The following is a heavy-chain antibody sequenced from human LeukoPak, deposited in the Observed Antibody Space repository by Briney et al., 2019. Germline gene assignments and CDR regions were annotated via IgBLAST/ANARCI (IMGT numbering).Heavy chain of an antibody. J-gene: IGHJ4*02. Sequence: ASVKVSCKASGYTFTSYGISWVRQAPGQGLEWMGWISAYNGNTNYAQKLQGRVTMTTDTSTSTAYMELRSLRSDDTAVYYCARDTNYDFWGGYYPPYYFDYWGQGTLVTVSS. CDR1: GYTFTSYG. CDR3: ARDTNYDFWGGYYPPYYFDY. CDR2: ISAYNGNT. D-gene: IGHD3-3*01. V-gene: IGHV1-18*01.